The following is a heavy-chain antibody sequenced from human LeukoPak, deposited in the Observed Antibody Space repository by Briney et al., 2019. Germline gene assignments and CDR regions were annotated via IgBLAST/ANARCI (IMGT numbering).Heavy chain of an antibody. V-gene: IGHV3-7*01. J-gene: IGHJ4*01. D-gene: IGHD6-25*01. Sequence: GGSLRLSCAGSGFSFGTSWMTWVRQAPGKGLEWVANIKEDASETYYVDSVRGRFTNSRDNAKRVVYLQMNSLRVEDTAVYYCARETSGPGYWGQGTLVTVSS. CDR1: GFSFGTSW. CDR3: ARETSGPGY. CDR2: IKEDASET.